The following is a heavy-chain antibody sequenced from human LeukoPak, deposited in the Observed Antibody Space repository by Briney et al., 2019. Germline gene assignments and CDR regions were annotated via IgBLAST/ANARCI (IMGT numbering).Heavy chain of an antibody. Sequence: GGSLRLSCAASGFTFSNYGMHWVRQAPGKGLEGVAFIRYDESNKYYADSVKGRFTISRDNSKNALYLQMNSLRAEDTAVYYCAKDLSSSGSYSSVDYWGQGTLVTVSS. CDR3: AKDLSSSGSYSSVDY. V-gene: IGHV3-30*02. J-gene: IGHJ4*02. CDR1: GFTFSNYG. CDR2: IRYDESNK. D-gene: IGHD1-26*01.